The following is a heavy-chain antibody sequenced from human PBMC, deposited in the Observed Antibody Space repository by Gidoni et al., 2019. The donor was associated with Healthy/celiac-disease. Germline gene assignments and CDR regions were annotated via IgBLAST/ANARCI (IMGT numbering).Heavy chain of an antibody. CDR1: GFTFSSYG. V-gene: IGHV3-33*01. CDR2: IWYDGSNK. D-gene: IGHD3-22*01. CDR3: ARKYYYDSSGYYEVGVDY. J-gene: IGHJ4*02. Sequence: QVQLVESGGGVVQPGRSLRLSCAASGFTFSSYGMHWVRQAPGKGLEWVAVIWYDGSNKYYADSLKGRFTISRDNSKNTLYLQMNSLRAEDTAVYYCARKYYYDSSGYYEVGVDYWGQGTLVTVSS.